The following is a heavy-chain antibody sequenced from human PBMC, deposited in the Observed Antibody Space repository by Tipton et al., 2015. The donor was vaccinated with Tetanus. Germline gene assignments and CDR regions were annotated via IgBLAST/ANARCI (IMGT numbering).Heavy chain of an antibody. CDR1: GGSVSSGSYY. CDR3: ASSSYLYHFYGLDI. V-gene: IGHV4-39*01. D-gene: IGHD2-15*01. Sequence: GLVKPSETLSLTCTVSGGSVSSGSYYWAWIRQSPGKGLEWIGSLHYGGSAKYNPSLRSRVTISADRSNNQFSLKLSSVTAADTAVFYCASSSYLYHFYGLDIWGQGITVTVSS. CDR2: LHYGGSA. J-gene: IGHJ6*02.